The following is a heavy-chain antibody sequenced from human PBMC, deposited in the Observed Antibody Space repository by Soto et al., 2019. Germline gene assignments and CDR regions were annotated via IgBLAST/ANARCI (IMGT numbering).Heavy chain of an antibody. V-gene: IGHV3-23*01. Sequence: GSLRLSCAASGFTFSSYAMSWVRQAPGKGLEWVSAISGGAGSTYFADSVKGRFTISRDNSKNTLYLQVNSLRAEDTAVYYCAKHVSGDQGYWYFDLWGRGTLLTVSS. CDR1: GFTFSSYA. J-gene: IGHJ2*01. CDR2: ISGGAGST. D-gene: IGHD4-17*01. CDR3: AKHVSGDQGYWYFDL.